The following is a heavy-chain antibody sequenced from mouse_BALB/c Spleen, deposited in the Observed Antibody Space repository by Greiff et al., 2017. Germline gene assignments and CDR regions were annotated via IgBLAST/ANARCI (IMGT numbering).Heavy chain of an antibody. CDR2: IDPSDSYT. V-gene: IGHV1S127*01. Sequence: VQLQQPGAELVKPGASVKMSCKASGYTFTSYWMHWVKQRPGQGLEWIGVIDPSDSYTSYNQKFKGKATLTVDTSSSTAYMQLSSLTSEDSAVYYCTRSITTATAWFAYWGQGTLVTVSA. CDR1: GYTFTSYW. CDR3: TRSITTATAWFAY. J-gene: IGHJ3*01. D-gene: IGHD1-2*01.